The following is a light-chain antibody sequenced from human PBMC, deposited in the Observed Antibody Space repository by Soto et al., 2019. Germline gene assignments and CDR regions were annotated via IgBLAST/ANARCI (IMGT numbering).Light chain of an antibody. CDR3: QVWDSSSAHQV. CDR2: YDN. CDR1: NIGGKS. Sequence: SYELTQPPSVSVAPGKTATITCGGNNIGGKSVHWYQQKPGQAPVLVIYYDNDRPSGIPERFSGSNSGSTATLTICGVEAGDEADYYCQVWDSSSAHQVFGTGTKVTVL. V-gene: IGLV3-21*04. J-gene: IGLJ1*01.